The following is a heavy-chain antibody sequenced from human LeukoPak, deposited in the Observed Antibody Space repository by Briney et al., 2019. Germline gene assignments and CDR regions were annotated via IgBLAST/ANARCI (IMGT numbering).Heavy chain of an antibody. CDR1: GFTFSSYA. V-gene: IGHV3-23*01. CDR2: ISGSGGST. J-gene: IGHJ6*03. CDR3: AGRTAAQDYYMDV. Sequence: GGSLGLSCAASGFTFSSYAMSWVRQAPGKGLEWVSAISGSGGSTYYADSVKGRFTISRDNSKNTLYLQMNSLRAEDTAVYYCAGRTAAQDYYMDVWGKGTTVTISS. D-gene: IGHD5-18*01.